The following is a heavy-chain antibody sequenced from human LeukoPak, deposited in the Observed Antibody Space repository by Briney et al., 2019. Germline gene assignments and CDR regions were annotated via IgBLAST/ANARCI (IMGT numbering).Heavy chain of an antibody. V-gene: IGHV1-69*05. CDR2: IIPIFGTA. J-gene: IGHJ5*02. Sequence: ASVKVSCKASGGTFSSYAISWVRQAPGEGLEWRGGIIPIFGTANYAQKFQGRVTITTDESTSTAYTELSSLRSEDTAVYYCARDSLRYSSSSRWFDPWGQGTLVTVSS. CDR3: ARDSLRYSSSSRWFDP. CDR1: GGTFSSYA. D-gene: IGHD6-6*01.